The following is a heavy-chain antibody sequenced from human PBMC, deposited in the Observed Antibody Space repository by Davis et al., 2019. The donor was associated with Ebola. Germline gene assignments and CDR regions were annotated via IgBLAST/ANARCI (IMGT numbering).Heavy chain of an antibody. J-gene: IGHJ6*02. Sequence: GESLKISCAASGFTVSSNYMSWVRQAPGKGLEWVSVIYSGGSTYYADSVKGRFTISRDNSKNTLYLQMNSLRAEDTAVYYCARDPDRLWFREPLGMDVWGQGTTVTVSS. CDR3: ARDPDRLWFREPLGMDV. V-gene: IGHV3-66*01. D-gene: IGHD3-10*01. CDR1: GFTVSSNY. CDR2: IYSGGST.